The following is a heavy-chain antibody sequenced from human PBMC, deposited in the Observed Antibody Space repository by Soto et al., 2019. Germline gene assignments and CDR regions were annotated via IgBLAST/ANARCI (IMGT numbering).Heavy chain of an antibody. V-gene: IGHV1-69*12. J-gene: IGHJ6*02. CDR2: IIPIFGTA. CDR3: AREDVVVVAATEHYYGMDV. D-gene: IGHD2-15*01. CDR1: GGTFSSYA. Sequence: QVQLVQSGAEVKKPGSSVKVSCKASGGTFSSYAISWVRQAPGQGLEWMGGIIPIFGTANYAQKFHGRVTITADECTSTAYMELSSLRSEDTAVYYCAREDVVVVAATEHYYGMDVWGQGTTVTVSS.